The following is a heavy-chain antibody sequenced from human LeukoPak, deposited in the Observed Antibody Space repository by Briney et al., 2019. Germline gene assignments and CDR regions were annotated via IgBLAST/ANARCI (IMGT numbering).Heavy chain of an antibody. J-gene: IGHJ4*02. D-gene: IGHD3/OR15-3a*01. CDR1: GLTFSSYA. CDR2: ISYDGSNK. CDR3: ARDWTDYFDY. V-gene: IGHV3-30-3*01. Sequence: TGGSLRLSCAASGLTFSSYAMHWVRQAPGKGLEWVAFISYDGSNKYYADSVKGRFTISRDNSKNTVYLQVNSLRAEDTAVYYCARDWTDYFDYWGQGTLVTVSS.